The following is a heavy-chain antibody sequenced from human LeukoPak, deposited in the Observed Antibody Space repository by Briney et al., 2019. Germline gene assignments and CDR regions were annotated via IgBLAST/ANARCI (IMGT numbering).Heavy chain of an antibody. D-gene: IGHD5-18*01. J-gene: IGHJ4*02. V-gene: IGHV3-30*02. CDR3: AKGGGYTYGYRPPWLYYFDY. CDR1: GFTFSSYG. Sequence: SGGSLRLSCAASGFTFSSYGMHWVRQAPGKGLEWVTFIRYDGNNKYYADSVKGRFTISRDNSKNTLYLQMNSLRAEDTAVYYCAKGGGYTYGYRPPWLYYFDYWGQGTLVTVSS. CDR2: IRYDGNNK.